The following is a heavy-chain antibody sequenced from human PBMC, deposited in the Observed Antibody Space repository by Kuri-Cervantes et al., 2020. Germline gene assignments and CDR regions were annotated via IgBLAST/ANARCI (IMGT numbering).Heavy chain of an antibody. D-gene: IGHD3-9*01. J-gene: IGHJ4*02. CDR2: IYTTGST. Sequence: SETLSLTCTVSGGSINSDTYYWNWIRQPAGKELEWIGRIYTTGSTNYNPSLKSRVTISVDTSKNQFSLKLSSVTAADTAVYYCARDGYFESFIDYWGQGTLVTVSS. CDR3: ARDGYFESFIDY. CDR1: GGSINSDTYY. V-gene: IGHV4-61*02.